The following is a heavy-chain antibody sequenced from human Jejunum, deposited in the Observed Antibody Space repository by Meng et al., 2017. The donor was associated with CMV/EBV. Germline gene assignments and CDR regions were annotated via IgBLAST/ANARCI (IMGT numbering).Heavy chain of an antibody. D-gene: IGHD3-9*01. J-gene: IGHJ6*02. CDR3: VRDSRGSSYLTYFYYAMDV. V-gene: IGHV3-48*03. Sequence: TWVRQAPGKGLEWISYISSSGATTHYADSVKGRFTISKDDANNALYLQMSSLRAEDTAVYYCVRDSRGSSYLTYFYYAMDVWGQGTTVTVSS. CDR2: ISSSGATT.